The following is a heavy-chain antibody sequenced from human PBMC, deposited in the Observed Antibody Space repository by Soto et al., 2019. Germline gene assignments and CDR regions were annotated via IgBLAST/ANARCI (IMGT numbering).Heavy chain of an antibody. CDR2: IWYDGSNK. J-gene: IGHJ4*01. D-gene: IGHD3-10*02. V-gene: IGHV3-33*01. Sequence: GGSLRLSCAASGFTFSSYGMHWVRQAPGKGLEWVAVIWYDGSNKYYADSVKGRFTISRDNSKNTLYLQMNSLRAEDTAVHYCATCLRSGSYSFDYRGQGTLVTVCS. CDR3: ATCLRSGSYSFDY. CDR1: GFTFSSYG.